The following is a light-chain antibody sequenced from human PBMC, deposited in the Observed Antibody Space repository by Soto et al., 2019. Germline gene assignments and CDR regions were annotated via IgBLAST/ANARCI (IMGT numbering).Light chain of an antibody. CDR3: ISCTSANTRCV. CDR1: SSDVGAYNY. Sequence: ALTQPASVSGSPGQSITISCTGTSSDVGAYNYVSWYQHHPGKVPKLLIYEVTNRPSGVSDRFSGSKSGNTASLTISGLQAEDEADYYCISCTSANTRCVFGSGTKVTVL. V-gene: IGLV2-14*01. J-gene: IGLJ1*01. CDR2: EVT.